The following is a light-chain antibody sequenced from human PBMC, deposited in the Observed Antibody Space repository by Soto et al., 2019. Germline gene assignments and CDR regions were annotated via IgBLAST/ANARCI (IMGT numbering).Light chain of an antibody. V-gene: IGKV1-5*03. CDR3: QQYNSYSRT. CDR2: KAS. Sequence: DIQMTQAPSTLSASVGDRVTITFRASQSITNWLAWYQLKPGKAPKLLIYKASRLESGVPSRFSGSGSGTEFALTISSLQPDDFATYYCQQYNSYSRTFGQGTKVDIK. CDR1: QSITNW. J-gene: IGKJ1*01.